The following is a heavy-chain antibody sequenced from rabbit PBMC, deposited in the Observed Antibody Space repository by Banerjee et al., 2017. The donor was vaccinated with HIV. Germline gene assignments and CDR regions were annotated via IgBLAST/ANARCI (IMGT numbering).Heavy chain of an antibody. Sequence: QSVEESGGRLVTPGTPLTLTCTVSGFSLSTYSMSWVRQAPGKGLEWIGVIFNYGATYYATWAKGRFTTSRTSTTVDLKITSPTTEDTATYFCARGTYGNSAYDIWGQGTLVTVS. CDR1: GFSLSTYS. CDR3: ARGTYGNSAYDI. V-gene: IGHV1S69*01. D-gene: IGHD1-1*01. CDR2: IFNYGAT. J-gene: IGHJ3*01.